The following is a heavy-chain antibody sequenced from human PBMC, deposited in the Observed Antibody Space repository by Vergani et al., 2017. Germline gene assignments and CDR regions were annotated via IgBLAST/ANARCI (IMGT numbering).Heavy chain of an antibody. D-gene: IGHD1-7*01. CDR1: GFTFSSYA. Sequence: QVQLVESGGGVVQPGRSLRLSCAASGFTFSSYAMHWVRQAPGKGLEWVAVISYDGSNKYYADSVKGRFTISRDNSKNTLYLQMNSLRAEDTAVYYCAKDMELIRGAGLAYWGQGTLVTVSS. CDR2: ISYDGSNK. V-gene: IGHV3-30-3*01. CDR3: AKDMELIRGAGLAY. J-gene: IGHJ4*02.